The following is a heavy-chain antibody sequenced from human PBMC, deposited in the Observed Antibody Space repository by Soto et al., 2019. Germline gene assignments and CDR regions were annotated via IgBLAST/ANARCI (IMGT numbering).Heavy chain of an antibody. CDR2: IYYSGST. CDR3: ARVVLTVYGSTAGSFDY. D-gene: IGHD2-15*01. V-gene: IGHV4-31*03. CDR1: GGSITSGGYY. J-gene: IGHJ4*02. Sequence: PSETLSLTCTVSGGSITSGGYYWSWIRQHPGKGLEWIGYIYYSGSTYYNPSLKSRVTISVDTSKNQFSLKLSSVTAADTAVYYCARVVLTVYGSTAGSFDYWCLETLVTVSA.